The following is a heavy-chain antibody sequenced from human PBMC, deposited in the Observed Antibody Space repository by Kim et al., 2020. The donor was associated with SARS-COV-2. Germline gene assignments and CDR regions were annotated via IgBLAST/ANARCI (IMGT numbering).Heavy chain of an antibody. CDR1: GFTVSSNY. V-gene: IGHV3-53*01. D-gene: IGHD6-19*01. Sequence: GGSLRLSCAASGFTVSSNYMSWVRQAPGKGLEWVSVIYSGGSTYYADSVKGRFTISRDNSKNTLYLQMNSLRAEDTAVYYCARDTEAYSSGWYYFDYWGQGTLVTVSS. J-gene: IGHJ4*02. CDR3: ARDTEAYSSGWYYFDY. CDR2: IYSGGST.